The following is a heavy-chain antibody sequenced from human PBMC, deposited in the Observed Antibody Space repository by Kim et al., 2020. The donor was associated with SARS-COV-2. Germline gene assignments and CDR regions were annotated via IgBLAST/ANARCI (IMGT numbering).Heavy chain of an antibody. J-gene: IGHJ6*02. Sequence: SVKVSCKASGGTFSSYAISWVRQAPGQGLEWMGGIIPIFGTANYAQKFQGRVTITADESTSTAYMELSSLRSEDTAVYYCARDRVVSYYYYYGMDVWGQGTTVTVSS. CDR3: ARDRVVSYYYYYGMDV. D-gene: IGHD3-3*01. CDR1: GGTFSSYA. CDR2: IIPIFGTA. V-gene: IGHV1-69*13.